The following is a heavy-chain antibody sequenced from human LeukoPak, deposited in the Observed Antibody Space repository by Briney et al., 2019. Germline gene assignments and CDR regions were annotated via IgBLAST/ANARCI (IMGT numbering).Heavy chain of an antibody. CDR2: INHSGST. D-gene: IGHD2-2*01. Sequence: SETLSLTCAVYGGSFSGYYWSWIRQPPGKGLEWIGEINHSGSTNYNPSLKSRVTISVDTSKNQFSLKLSSVTAADTAVYYCASSDLGYRSSTSCHAIVYWGQGTLVTVSS. CDR3: ASSDLGYRSSTSCHAIVY. J-gene: IGHJ4*02. CDR1: GGSFSGYY. V-gene: IGHV4-34*01.